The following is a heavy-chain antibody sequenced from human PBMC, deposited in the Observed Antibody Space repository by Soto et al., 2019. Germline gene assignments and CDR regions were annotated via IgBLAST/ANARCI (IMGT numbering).Heavy chain of an antibody. CDR3: AKNTYYDLSTVTGYYYYGLDV. J-gene: IGHJ6*02. Sequence: GGSLRLSCAASGFTFSSYAMTWLRQSPGKGLEWVSVISATGDTISYADSVEGRFTISRDNSNSTLFLQMDRLTADDTAVYFCAKNTYYDLSTVTGYYYYGLDVWGQGTTVTVSS. V-gene: IGHV3-23*01. D-gene: IGHD3-9*01. CDR1: GFTFSSYA. CDR2: ISATGDTI.